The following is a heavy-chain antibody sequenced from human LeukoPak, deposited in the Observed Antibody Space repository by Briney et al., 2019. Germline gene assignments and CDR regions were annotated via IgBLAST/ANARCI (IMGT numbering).Heavy chain of an antibody. CDR2: IIPIFGTA. V-gene: IGHV1-69*05. CDR1: GGTFSSYA. Sequence: SVKVSCKASGGTFSSYAISWVRQAPGQGLEWMGGIIPIFGTANYAQKFQGRVTITTDESTSTAYMELSSLRSEDTAVYYCARSTTVTNPFDYWGQGTLVTVSS. CDR3: ARSTTVTNPFDY. J-gene: IGHJ4*02. D-gene: IGHD4-11*01.